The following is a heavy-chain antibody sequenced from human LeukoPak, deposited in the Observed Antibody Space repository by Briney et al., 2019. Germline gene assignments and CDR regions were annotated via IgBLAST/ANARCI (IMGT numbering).Heavy chain of an antibody. J-gene: IGHJ4*02. D-gene: IGHD3-3*01. CDR3: ARDFGVVSSFDY. CDR2: ISGSGGST. CDR1: GFTFNTYA. V-gene: IGHV3-23*01. Sequence: PGGSLRLSCAASGFTFNTYAMSWVRQAPGKGLEWVSTISGSGGSTYYRDSVKGRFTISRDNAKNSLYLQMNSLRAEDTAVYYCARDFGVVSSFDYWGQGTLVTVSS.